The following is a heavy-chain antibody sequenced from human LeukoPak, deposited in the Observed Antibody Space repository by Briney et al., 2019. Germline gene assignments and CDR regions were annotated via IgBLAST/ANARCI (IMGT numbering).Heavy chain of an antibody. J-gene: IGHJ4*02. V-gene: IGHV4-30-4*01. CDR2: IYYSGST. Sequence: SQTLSLTCTVSGGSISSGDYYWSWIRQPPGKGLAWIGYIYYSGSTYYNPSLKSRVTISVDTSKNQFSLKLSSVTAADTAVYYCARAKVLDIVVVVAATNFDYWGQGTLVTVSS. CDR3: ARAKVLDIVVVVAATNFDY. CDR1: GGSISSGDYY. D-gene: IGHD2-15*01.